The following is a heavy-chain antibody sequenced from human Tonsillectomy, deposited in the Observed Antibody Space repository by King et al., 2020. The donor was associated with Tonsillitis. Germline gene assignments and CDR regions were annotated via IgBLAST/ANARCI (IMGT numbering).Heavy chain of an antibody. J-gene: IGHJ6*02. V-gene: IGHV3-30-3*01. CDR2: ISYDGSNK. Sequence: VQLVESGGGVVQPGRSLRLSCAASGFTFSSYAMHWVRQAPGKGLEWVAVISYDGSNKYYADSVKGRFTISRDNSKNTLYLQMNSLRAEDTAVYYCARAGGVQLRYFYWLFRAHGMGYMDVWGQGTTVTVSS. D-gene: IGHD3-9*01. CDR3: ARAGGVQLRYFYWLFRAHGMGYMDV. CDR1: GFTFSSYA.